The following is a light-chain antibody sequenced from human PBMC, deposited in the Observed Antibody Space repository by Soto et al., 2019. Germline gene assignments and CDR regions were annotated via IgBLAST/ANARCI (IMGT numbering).Light chain of an antibody. CDR3: YSYGGSYTWV. CDR1: SGDVGGYNF. V-gene: IGLV2-11*01. J-gene: IGLJ3*02. CDR2: DVS. Sequence: QSALTQPRSVAGSPGQSVTISCTGTSGDVGGYNFVSWYQQHPGKAPTLMIFDVSQRPSGVPDRFSGSKSGNTASLTISGLQADNEAGYDCYSYGGSYTWVFGGGTKLTVL.